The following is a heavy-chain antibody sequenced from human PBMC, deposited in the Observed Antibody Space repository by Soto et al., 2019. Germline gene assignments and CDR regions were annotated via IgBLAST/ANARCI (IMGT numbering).Heavy chain of an antibody. CDR1: GYPVTAYY. D-gene: IGHD6-19*01. CDR3: ARGGGVGVAGSAAFDM. Sequence: QLHLVQSGAVVKKPGASVTVSCSASGYPVTAYYMHWVRQAPGRGLEWMGGINPATGAAKYPQTFQGRVTITRYMSNSTVFRELSGLTSEDPAAFFWARGGGVGVAGSAAFDMWGQGTVVTVSS. V-gene: IGHV1-2*02. J-gene: IGHJ3*02. CDR2: INPATGAA.